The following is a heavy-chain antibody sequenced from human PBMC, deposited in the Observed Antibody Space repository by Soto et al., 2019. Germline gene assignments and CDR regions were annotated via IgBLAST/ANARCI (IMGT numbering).Heavy chain of an antibody. D-gene: IGHD2-15*01. CDR1: GFTFSSYG. CDR3: ARDGVVVAATEYYYYYMDV. CDR2: IWYDGGNK. J-gene: IGHJ6*03. V-gene: IGHV3-33*01. Sequence: QVQLVESGGGVVQPGRSLRLSCAASGFTFSSYGMHWVRQAPGKGLEWVAVIWYDGGNKYYADSVKGRFTISRDNSKNTLYLQMNSLRAEDTAVYYCARDGVVVAATEYYYYYMDVWGKGTTVTVSS.